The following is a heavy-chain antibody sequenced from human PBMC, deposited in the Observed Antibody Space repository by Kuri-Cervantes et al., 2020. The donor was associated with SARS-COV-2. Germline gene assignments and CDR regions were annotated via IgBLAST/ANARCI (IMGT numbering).Heavy chain of an antibody. CDR1: GGSISSGGYS. Sequence: LRLSCAVSGGSISSGGYSWSWIRQPPGKGLEWIGYIYHSGSTYYNPSLKSRVTISVDRSKNQFSLKLSSVTAADTAVYYCAGVRGTCSSTSCYYHDAFDIWGQGTMVTVSS. CDR3: AGVRGTCSSTSCYYHDAFDI. D-gene: IGHD2-2*01. CDR2: IYHSGST. J-gene: IGHJ3*02. V-gene: IGHV4-30-2*01.